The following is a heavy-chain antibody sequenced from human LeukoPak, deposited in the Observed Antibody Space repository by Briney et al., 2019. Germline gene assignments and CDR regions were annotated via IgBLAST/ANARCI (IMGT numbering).Heavy chain of an antibody. Sequence: PSETLSLTXAVYGGSFSGYYWSWIRQPPGKGLEWIGEINHSGSTNYNPSLKSRVTISVDTSKNQFSLKLSSVTAADTAVYYCARGFRLGRDYYYYYMDVWGKGTTVTVSS. CDR2: INHSGST. V-gene: IGHV4-34*01. CDR3: ARGFRLGRDYYYYYMDV. CDR1: GGSFSGYY. J-gene: IGHJ6*03. D-gene: IGHD3-16*01.